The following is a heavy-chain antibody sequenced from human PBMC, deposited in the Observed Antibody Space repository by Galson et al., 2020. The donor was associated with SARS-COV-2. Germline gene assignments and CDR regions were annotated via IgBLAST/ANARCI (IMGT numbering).Heavy chain of an antibody. V-gene: IGHV3-13*01. CDR2: IGTAGDT. D-gene: IGHD1-26*01. Sequence: GGSLRLSCAASGFTFSSYDMHWVRQATGKGLEWVSAIGTAGDTYYPGSVKGRFTISRENAKNSLYLQMNSLRAGDTAVYYCARGNVVGATLGGSNYYSMDVWGKGTTVTVSS. CDR1: GFTFSSYD. J-gene: IGHJ6*03. CDR3: ARGNVVGATLGGSNYYSMDV.